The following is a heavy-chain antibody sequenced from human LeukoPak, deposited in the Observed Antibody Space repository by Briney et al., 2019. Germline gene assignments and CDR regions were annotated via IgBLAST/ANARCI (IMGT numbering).Heavy chain of an antibody. CDR1: GFTFSSYA. CDR2: ISYDGSNK. J-gene: IGHJ6*02. V-gene: IGHV3-30*04. CDR3: ARDDLPTGPLEAGPPLNYYYYGMDV. Sequence: GRSLRLSCAASGFTFSSYAMHWVRQAPGKGLEWVAVISYDGSNKYYADSVKGRFTISRDNSKNTLYLQMNSLRAEDTAVYYCARDDLPTGPLEAGPPLNYYYYGMDVWGQGTTVTVSS. D-gene: IGHD1-1*01.